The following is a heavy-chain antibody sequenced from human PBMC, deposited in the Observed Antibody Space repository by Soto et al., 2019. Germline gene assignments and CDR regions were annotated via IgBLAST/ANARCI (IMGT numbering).Heavy chain of an antibody. D-gene: IGHD2-15*01. Sequence: SETLSLTCAVYGGSFSGYYWSWVRQPPGKGLEWIGDIHYSGSTNYNPSLKSRVTILVDTSKNQFSLRLSSVTAADTAVYYCARGGWSMDVWGQGTTVTVSS. CDR3: ARGGWSMDV. J-gene: IGHJ6*02. V-gene: IGHV4-34*01. CDR2: IHYSGST. CDR1: GGSFSGYY.